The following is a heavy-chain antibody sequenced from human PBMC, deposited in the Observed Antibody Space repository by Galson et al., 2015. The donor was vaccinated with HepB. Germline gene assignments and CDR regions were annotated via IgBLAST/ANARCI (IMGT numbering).Heavy chain of an antibody. CDR3: ARGTSVNHGDYWYFDL. Sequence: LSLTCTVSGGSISSDVYYWSWIRQHPGKGLEWIGFIFYTGSTFYNWSLKSRLTISVDTSNNHFSLQLSSLTAADTAVYYCARGTSVNHGDYWYFDLWGRGTLVTVSS. J-gene: IGHJ2*01. D-gene: IGHD4-11*01. CDR2: IFYTGST. V-gene: IGHV4-31*03. CDR1: GGSISSDVYY.